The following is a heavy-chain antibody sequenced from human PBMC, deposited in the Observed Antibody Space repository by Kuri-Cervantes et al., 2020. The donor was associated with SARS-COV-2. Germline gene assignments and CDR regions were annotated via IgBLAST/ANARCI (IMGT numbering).Heavy chain of an antibody. CDR3: AKCEVGANVEAFDI. J-gene: IGHJ3*02. CDR1: GFTFSSYA. D-gene: IGHD1-26*01. V-gene: IGHV3-23*01. CDR2: ISGSGGST. Sequence: GESLKISCAASGFTFSSYAMSWVRQAPGKGLEWVSAISGSGGSTYYADSVKGRFTISRDNSKNTLYLQMNSLRAEDTAVYYCAKCEVGANVEAFDIWGQGTMVTVSS.